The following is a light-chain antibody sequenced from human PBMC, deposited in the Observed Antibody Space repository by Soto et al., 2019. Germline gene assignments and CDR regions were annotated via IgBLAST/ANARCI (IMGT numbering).Light chain of an antibody. J-gene: IGKJ4*01. CDR1: QSVSTTY. CDR3: QQYGSSVLT. Sequence: IVLTQSADTVSLSPRERPNLYCSASQSVSTTYLAWYQQRPGQAPRPLIYGASSRATGTPDRFSGSGSGTDFTLIISRLEPEDFAVYYCQQYGSSVLTFGGGTKVDI. CDR2: GAS. V-gene: IGKV3-20*01.